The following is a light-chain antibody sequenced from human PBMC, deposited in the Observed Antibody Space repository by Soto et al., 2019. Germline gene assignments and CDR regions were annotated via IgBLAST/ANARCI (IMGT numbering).Light chain of an antibody. CDR2: ATS. CDR1: QSISSY. Sequence: DIQMTQSPSSLSASVGDRVSITCRASQSISSYLNSYQQKPGKAPKLLIYATSSVQSGVPSRFSGGGYRPDFTLTISSLQPEDFATDSCPQSYSTLWTFGQWTKVEIK. CDR3: PQSYSTLWT. J-gene: IGKJ1*01. V-gene: IGKV1-39*01.